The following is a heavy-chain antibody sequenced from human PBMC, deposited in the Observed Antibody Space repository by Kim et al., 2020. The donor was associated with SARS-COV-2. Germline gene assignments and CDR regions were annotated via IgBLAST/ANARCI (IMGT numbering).Heavy chain of an antibody. CDR3: TRRSPDYGGHSGGMDV. CDR2: IRSKPNSYAT. J-gene: IGHJ6*02. CDR1: GFTFSGSA. D-gene: IGHD4-17*01. Sequence: GGSLRLSCAASGFTFSGSAIHWVRQTSGKGLEWVGRIRSKPNSYATAYAASVKGRFTLSRDDSENTAYLQMNSLKTEDTAVYYCTRRSPDYGGHSGGMDVWGQGTTVTVSS. V-gene: IGHV3-73*01.